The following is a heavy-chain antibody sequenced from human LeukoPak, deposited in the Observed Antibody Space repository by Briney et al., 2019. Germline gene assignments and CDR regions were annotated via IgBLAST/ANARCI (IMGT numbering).Heavy chain of an antibody. CDR3: AKVVWSVTRFDY. D-gene: IGHD4-17*01. V-gene: IGHV3-23*01. Sequence: GGSLRLSCAASGFTLSSYAMSWVRQAPGKGLEWVSAISGSGGSTYYADSVKGRFTISRDNSKNTLYLQMNSLRAEDTAVYYCAKVVWSVTRFDYWGQGTLVTVSS. J-gene: IGHJ4*02. CDR2: ISGSGGST. CDR1: GFTLSSYA.